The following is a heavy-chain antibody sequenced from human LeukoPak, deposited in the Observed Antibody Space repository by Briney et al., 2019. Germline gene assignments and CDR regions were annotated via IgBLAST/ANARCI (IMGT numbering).Heavy chain of an antibody. CDR2: ISYDGGNK. Sequence: GGSLRLSCAASEFTLSSYDMHWVRQAPGKGLEWVAVISYDGGNKYYADSVEGRFTISRDNSKKMLYLQMNSLRAEDTAVYYCAKDRLGAMLYFDCWGQGTLVTVSP. V-gene: IGHV3-30*18. CDR3: AKDRLGAMLYFDC. D-gene: IGHD1-26*01. J-gene: IGHJ4*02. CDR1: EFTLSSYD.